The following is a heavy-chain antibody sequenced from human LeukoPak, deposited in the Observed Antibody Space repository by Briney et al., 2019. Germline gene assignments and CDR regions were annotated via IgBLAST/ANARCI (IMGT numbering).Heavy chain of an antibody. V-gene: IGHV1-69*05. J-gene: IGHJ4*02. D-gene: IGHD2-21*02. CDR3: ARDFNCGGDCYYFDY. CDR1: GGTFSSYA. Sequence: SVKVSCXASGGTFSSYAISWVRQAPGQGLEWMGGIIPIFGTANYAQKFQGRVTITTDESTSTAYMELSSLRSEDTAVYYCARDFNCGGDCYYFDYWGQGTLVTVSS. CDR2: IIPIFGTA.